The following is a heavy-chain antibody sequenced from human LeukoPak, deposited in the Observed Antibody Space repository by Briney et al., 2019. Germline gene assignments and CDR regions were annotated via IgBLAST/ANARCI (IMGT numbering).Heavy chain of an antibody. Sequence: PGGSLRLSCSASRFTFSSYAMSWGRQAPGKGPEWVTGISSGGDYTYYGDSVKGRFTISRDHSKNTLYLQMNSLRVEDTAAHFRVNVRYYNNDWYGLDYWGQGTQVTVSS. CDR3: VNVRYYNNDWYGLDY. J-gene: IGHJ4*02. CDR1: RFTFSSYA. V-gene: IGHV3-23*01. CDR2: ISSGGDYT. D-gene: IGHD6-19*01.